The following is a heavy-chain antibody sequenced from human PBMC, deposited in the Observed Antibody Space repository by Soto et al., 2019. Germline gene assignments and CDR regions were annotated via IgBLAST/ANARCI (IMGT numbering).Heavy chain of an antibody. J-gene: IGHJ4*02. CDR2: INHSRNT. CDR3: ARGGEYSASFDY. V-gene: IGHV4-34*01. D-gene: IGHD5-12*01. CDR1: GGSFSGYY. Sequence: PSETLSLTCAVYGGSFSGYYWSWIRQSPGKGLEWIGEINHSRNTNYSPSLKSRVTISVDTSKNQFSLNLSSVTAADTAVYYCARGGEYSASFDYWGQGTLVTVSS.